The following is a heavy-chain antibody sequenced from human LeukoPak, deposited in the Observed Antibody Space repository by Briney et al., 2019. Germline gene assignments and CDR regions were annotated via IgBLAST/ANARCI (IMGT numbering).Heavy chain of an antibody. CDR3: ARLPSGPLAAAGTGY. V-gene: IGHV1-69*13. CDR2: IIPIFGTA. D-gene: IGHD6-13*01. Sequence: ASVKVSCKASGGTFSSCAISWVRQAPGQGLEWMGGIIPIFGTANYAQKFQGRVTITADESTSTAYMELSSLRSEDTAVYYCARLPSGPLAAAGTGYWGQGTLVTVSS. J-gene: IGHJ4*02. CDR1: GGTFSSCA.